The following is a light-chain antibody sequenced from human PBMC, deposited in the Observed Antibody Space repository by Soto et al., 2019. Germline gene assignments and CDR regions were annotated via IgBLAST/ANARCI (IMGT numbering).Light chain of an antibody. CDR3: HQYNSPHT. Sequence: DIQMTQSPSTLSASVGDRVTITCRASQSISSWLAWYQQKPGKAPKLLIYKASILESGVPSRFSGSGSGTEFTLTISSLQPDDFATYYCHQYNSPHTFGQGTKLEIK. J-gene: IGKJ2*01. CDR1: QSISSW. CDR2: KAS. V-gene: IGKV1-5*03.